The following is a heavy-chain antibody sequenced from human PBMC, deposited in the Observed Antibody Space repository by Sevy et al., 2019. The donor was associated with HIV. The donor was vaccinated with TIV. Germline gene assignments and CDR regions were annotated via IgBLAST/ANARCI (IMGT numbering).Heavy chain of an antibody. Sequence: SGPTLVKPTQTLTLTCTFSGFSLSTNGVGVGWIRQPPGKALEWLALIYWDDDKRYSPSLESRLTITKVTSKNQVLLAMTNMDPVDTATYYCAHRGPGNYFDYWGQGTLVTVSS. CDR1: GFSLSTNGVG. CDR2: IYWDDDK. D-gene: IGHD6-13*01. J-gene: IGHJ4*02. CDR3: AHRGPGNYFDY. V-gene: IGHV2-5*02.